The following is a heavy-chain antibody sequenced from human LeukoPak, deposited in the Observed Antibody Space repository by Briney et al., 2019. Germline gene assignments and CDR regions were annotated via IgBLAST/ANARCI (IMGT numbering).Heavy chain of an antibody. CDR2: INPNSGGT. V-gene: IGHV1-2*02. D-gene: IGHD3-10*01. Sequence: ASVKVSCKASGYTFTGYYMHWVRQAPGQGLEWMGWINPNSGGTNYAQKFQGRVTMTRDTSISTACMELSRLRSDDTAVYYCATSGLWFGEFDPYFDYWGQGTLVTVFS. CDR3: ATSGLWFGEFDPYFDY. J-gene: IGHJ4*02. CDR1: GYTFTGYY.